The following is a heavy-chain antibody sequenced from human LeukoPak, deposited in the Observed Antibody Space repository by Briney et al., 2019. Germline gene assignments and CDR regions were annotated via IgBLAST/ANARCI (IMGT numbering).Heavy chain of an antibody. CDR3: AREANYYGSGSYFEGTFDY. Sequence: SETLSLTCAVYGGSFSGYYWSWIRQPPGKGLEWIGEINHSGSTNYNPSLKSRVTISVDTSKNQFPLKVTSVTAADTAVYYCAREANYYGSGSYFEGTFDYWGQGSLVTVSS. D-gene: IGHD3-10*01. J-gene: IGHJ4*02. CDR2: INHSGST. V-gene: IGHV4-34*01. CDR1: GGSFSGYY.